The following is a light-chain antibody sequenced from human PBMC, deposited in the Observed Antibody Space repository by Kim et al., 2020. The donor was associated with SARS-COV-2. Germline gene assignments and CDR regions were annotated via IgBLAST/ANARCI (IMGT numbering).Light chain of an antibody. V-gene: IGKV3-15*01. CDR2: GAS. CDR3: QQYEKWPRT. J-gene: IGKJ1*01. Sequence: EIVMTQSPATLSVSPGKRGTLSCRASQSVSNNLAWYQHKPGQAPRVLIYGASTRATGVPVRFSGSGSGTDFTLTISSLQSEDFAVYYCQQYEKWPRTFGQGTKVDIK. CDR1: QSVSNN.